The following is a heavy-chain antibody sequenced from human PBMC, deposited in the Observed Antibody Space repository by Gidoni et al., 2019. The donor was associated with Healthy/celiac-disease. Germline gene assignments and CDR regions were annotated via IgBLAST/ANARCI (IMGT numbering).Heavy chain of an antibody. CDR1: GFTFSCYW. Sequence: EVQLVESGGGLVQPGGSLRLSCSPSGFTFSCYWMSWVRQAPGKGLEWVANIKKDGSDKYYVDSVKGRFTISRDNAKNSLYLQMNSLRAEDTAVYYCARVSDCSGGSCYSGFDYWGQGTLVTVSS. CDR3: ARVSDCSGGSCYSGFDY. D-gene: IGHD2-15*01. CDR2: IKKDGSDK. J-gene: IGHJ4*02. V-gene: IGHV3-7*03.